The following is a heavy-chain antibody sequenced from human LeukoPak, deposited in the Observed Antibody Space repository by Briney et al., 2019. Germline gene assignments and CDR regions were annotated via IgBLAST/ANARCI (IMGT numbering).Heavy chain of an antibody. V-gene: IGHV4-4*07. CDR1: GVSINNYY. CDR2: IYTSGST. CDR3: ATYYDLWSGYYNY. D-gene: IGHD3-3*01. Sequence: SETLSLACTVSGVSINNYYWSWIRQPAGKGLEWIGRIYTSGSTIYNPSLKSRVTMSVDTSKNQFSLRLNSVTAADTAVYYCATYYDLWSGYYNYWGQGTLVTVSS. J-gene: IGHJ4*02.